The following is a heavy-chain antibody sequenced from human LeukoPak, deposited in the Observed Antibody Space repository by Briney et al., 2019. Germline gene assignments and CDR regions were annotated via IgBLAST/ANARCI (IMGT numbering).Heavy chain of an antibody. CDR1: GYTFTSYY. Sequence: ASVEVSCKASGYTFTSYYMHWVRQAPAQGLEWMGIINPSGGSTSYAQKFQGRVTMTRDMSTSTVYMELSSLRSDDTAVYYCARDVGSGSYYVTFDYWGQGTLVTVSS. V-gene: IGHV1-46*01. D-gene: IGHD3-10*01. J-gene: IGHJ4*02. CDR3: ARDVGSGSYYVTFDY. CDR2: INPSGGST.